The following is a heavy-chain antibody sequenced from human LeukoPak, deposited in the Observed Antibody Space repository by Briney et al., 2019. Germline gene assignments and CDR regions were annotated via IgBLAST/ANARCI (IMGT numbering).Heavy chain of an antibody. CDR3: ARDHGVAVAGSFDY. D-gene: IGHD6-19*01. CDR1: GFTFSSYT. Sequence: GTSLRLSCAASGFTFSSYTIHWVRQAPGKGLEWVAVISFDGSYKYYADSVKGRFTFSRDNSKNTLYLQMNSLRPEDTAVYYCARDHGVAVAGSFDYWGQGTLVTVSS. CDR2: ISFDGSYK. V-gene: IGHV3-30*04. J-gene: IGHJ4*02.